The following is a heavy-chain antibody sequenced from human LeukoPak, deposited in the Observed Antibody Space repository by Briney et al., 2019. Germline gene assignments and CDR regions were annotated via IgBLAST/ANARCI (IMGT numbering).Heavy chain of an antibody. CDR3: AIDRGGY. V-gene: IGHV4-30-2*01. Sequence: SQTLSLTCAVSGGSISSGGYSWSWIRQPPGKGLEWIGYIYHSGSTYYNPSLKSRVTISVDRSKNQFSLKLSSVTAADTAVYYCAIDRGGYWGQGTLVTVSS. J-gene: IGHJ4*02. CDR2: IYHSGST. D-gene: IGHD3-10*01. CDR1: GGSISSGGYS.